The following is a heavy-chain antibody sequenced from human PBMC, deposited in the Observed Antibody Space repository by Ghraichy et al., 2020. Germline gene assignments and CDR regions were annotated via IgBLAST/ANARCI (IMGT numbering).Heavy chain of an antibody. CDR3: ARDPPRELLTYDF. CDR2: INAKGGDT. D-gene: IGHD3-10*01. J-gene: IGHJ4*02. V-gene: IGHV1-2*02. Sequence: ASVKVSCKAFGYTFTGYHMHWVRQAPGQGLEWMGWINAKGGDTNYAQKFQGRVTMTRDTSVSTAYMELSRLTSDDTAVYYCARDPPRELLTYDFWGQGTLVTVSS. CDR1: GYTFTGYH.